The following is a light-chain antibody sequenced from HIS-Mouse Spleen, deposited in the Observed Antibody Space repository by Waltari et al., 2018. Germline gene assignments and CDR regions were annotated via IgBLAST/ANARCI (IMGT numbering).Light chain of an antibody. J-gene: IGLJ2*01. CDR3: YSTDSSGNHRV. CDR1: ALPKHY. Sequence: SYELTQPPSVSVSPGQTARITCSGDALPKHYASWYQQKSGQAPVLVIYEDIKRPSGIPARFSGSSSGTMATLTISGAQVEDEADYYCYSTDSSGNHRVFGGGTKLTVL. V-gene: IGLV3-10*01. CDR2: EDI.